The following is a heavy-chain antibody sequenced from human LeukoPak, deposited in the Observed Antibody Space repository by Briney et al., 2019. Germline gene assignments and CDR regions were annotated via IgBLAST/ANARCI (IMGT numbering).Heavy chain of an antibody. D-gene: IGHD6-13*01. CDR1: DDSITIDY. Sequence: PSETLSLTCTVSDDSITIDYWSWSRQPPAKGLEWIGHIDHTGSTNSNPSLNSRVTISRDTSKNHFSLELRSATAADTAVYFCARGRVSSSTWYSTYYYYFYMDVWGKGTTVSVSS. CDR3: ARGRVSSSTWYSTYYYYFYMDV. CDR2: IDHTGST. J-gene: IGHJ6*03. V-gene: IGHV4-59*13.